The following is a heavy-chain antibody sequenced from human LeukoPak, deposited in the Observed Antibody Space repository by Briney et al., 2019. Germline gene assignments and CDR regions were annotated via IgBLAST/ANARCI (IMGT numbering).Heavy chain of an antibody. Sequence: PSETLSLTCAVYGGSFSGYYWSWVRQAPGKGLEWVSAISGSGGSTYYADSVKCRFTISRDNSKNTLYLQMNSLRAEDTAVYYCAKVRVGATYGDFDYWGQGTLVTVSS. D-gene: IGHD1-26*01. CDR1: GGSFSGYY. V-gene: IGHV3-23*01. CDR2: ISGSGGST. CDR3: AKVRVGATYGDFDY. J-gene: IGHJ4*02.